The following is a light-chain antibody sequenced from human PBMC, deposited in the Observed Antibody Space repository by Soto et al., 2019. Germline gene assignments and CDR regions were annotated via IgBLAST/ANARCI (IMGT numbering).Light chain of an antibody. CDR1: SSDVGGYNY. V-gene: IGLV2-14*01. J-gene: IGLJ3*02. CDR3: SSYTSSLTWV. Sequence: QSVLTQPASVSGSTGQSITISCTGSSSDVGGYNYVSWYQQYPGKAPQVFLYEVSNRPAGVSNRVSGSKSGNTASLAISGLQADDEADYYCSSYTSSLTWVFGGGTKLTVL. CDR2: EVS.